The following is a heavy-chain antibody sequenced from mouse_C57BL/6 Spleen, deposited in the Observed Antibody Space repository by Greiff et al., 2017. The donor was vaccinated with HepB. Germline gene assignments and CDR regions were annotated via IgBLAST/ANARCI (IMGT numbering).Heavy chain of an antibody. CDR2: INPSNGGT. J-gene: IGHJ1*03. V-gene: IGHV1-53*01. D-gene: IGHD1-1*01. CDR1: GYTFTSYW. CDR3: ARSPITTVAYWYFDV. Sequence: VQLQQPGTELVKPGASVKLSCKASGYTFTSYWMHWVKQRPGQGLEWIGNINPSNGGTNYNEKFKSKATLTVDKSSSTAYMQLSSLTSEDSAVYYCARSPITTVAYWYFDVWGTGTTVTVSS.